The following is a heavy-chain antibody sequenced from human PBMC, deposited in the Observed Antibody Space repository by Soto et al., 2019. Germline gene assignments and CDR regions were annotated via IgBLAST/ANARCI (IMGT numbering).Heavy chain of an antibody. CDR1: GGSISSYY. J-gene: IGHJ6*02. D-gene: IGHD1-1*01. V-gene: IGHV4-59*01. CDR3: ASGNYYGMDV. Sequence: QVQLQESGPGLVKPSETLSLTCTVSGGSISSYYWSWIRQPPGKGLEWIGYIYYSGSTNYNPSLKSRVTISVDTSKNQFSLKLSSVTAADTAVYYCASGNYYGMDVWGQGTTVTVSS. CDR2: IYYSGST.